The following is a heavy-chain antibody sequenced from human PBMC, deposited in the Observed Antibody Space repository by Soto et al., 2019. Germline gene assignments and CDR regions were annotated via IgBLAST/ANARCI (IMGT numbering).Heavy chain of an antibody. CDR2: IKQDGSEK. D-gene: IGHD6-19*01. Sequence: HPGGSLRLSCAASGFTFSSYWMTWVRQAPGKGLEWVANIKQDGSEKYYVDSVKGRFTISRDNTKNSVSLQMNSLRAEDTALYYCARLGYSGWYWDYVDYWGQGTLVTVSS. J-gene: IGHJ4*02. CDR3: ARLGYSGWYWDYVDY. CDR1: GFTFSSYW. V-gene: IGHV3-7*05.